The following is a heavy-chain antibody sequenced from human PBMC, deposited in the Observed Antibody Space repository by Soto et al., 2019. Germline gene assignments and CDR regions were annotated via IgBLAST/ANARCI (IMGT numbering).Heavy chain of an antibody. V-gene: IGHV1-69*12. Sequence: QVQLVQSGAEVKKPGSSVKVSCKASGGTFSSYAISWVRQAPGQGLEWMGGIIPIFDTANYAQKFQGRVTITAAESTSTAYMALSSLRSEDTAVYYCARHDCISSSCYYYYYYGMDVWGQGTTVTVSS. J-gene: IGHJ6*02. D-gene: IGHD2-2*01. CDR2: IIPIFDTA. CDR3: ARHDCISSSCYYYYYYGMDV. CDR1: GGTFSSYA.